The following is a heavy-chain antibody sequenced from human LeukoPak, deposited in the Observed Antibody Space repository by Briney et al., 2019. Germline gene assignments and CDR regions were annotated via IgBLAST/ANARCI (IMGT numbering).Heavy chain of an antibody. CDR3: ARDRRRYSSGWEDYAFDL. Sequence: EGSLRLSCAVSGFTFTTYAMHWVRQAPGKGLEWVAVISYDGSDTYFADSVKGRFTISRDKSKNTLYLQMNSLRTEDTAVYYCARDRRRYSSGWEDYAFDLWGQGTMVTVSS. CDR2: ISYDGSDT. V-gene: IGHV3-30*04. J-gene: IGHJ3*01. D-gene: IGHD6-19*01. CDR1: GFTFTTYA.